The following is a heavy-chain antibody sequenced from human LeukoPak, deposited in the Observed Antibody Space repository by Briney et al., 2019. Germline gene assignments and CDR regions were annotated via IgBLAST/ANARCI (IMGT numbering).Heavy chain of an antibody. Sequence: SGGSLRLSCAASGFTVSSNYMSWVRQAPGKGLEWVSVIYSGGSTYYADSVKGRFTISRDNSKNTLYLQMNSLRAEDTAVYYCARDDWGSSFDYWGQGTLVTVSS. CDR2: IYSGGST. CDR1: GFTVSSNY. J-gene: IGHJ4*02. V-gene: IGHV3-53*01. CDR3: ARDDWGSSFDY. D-gene: IGHD3-16*01.